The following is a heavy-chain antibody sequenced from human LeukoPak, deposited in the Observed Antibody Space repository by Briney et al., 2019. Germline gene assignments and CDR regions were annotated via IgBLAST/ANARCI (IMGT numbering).Heavy chain of an antibody. J-gene: IGHJ5*02. V-gene: IGHV1-8*01. CDR2: MSPNSGNT. D-gene: IGHD3-10*01. CDR1: GYTFTSYD. CDR3: AREVDYYGSGSREFDP. Sequence: ASVKVSCKASGYTFTSYDINWVRQATGQGLEWMGWMSPNSGNTGYAQKFQGRVTMTRNTSISTAYMELSSLRSEDTAVYYCAREVDYYGSGSREFDPWGQGTLVTVSS.